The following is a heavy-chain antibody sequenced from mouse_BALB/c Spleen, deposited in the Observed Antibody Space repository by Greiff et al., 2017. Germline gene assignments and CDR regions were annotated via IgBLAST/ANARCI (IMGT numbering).Heavy chain of an antibody. CDR2: ISSGSSTI. CDR1: GFTFSSLG. Sequence: DVKLQESGGGLVQPGGSRKLSCAASGFTFSSLGMHWVRQAPEKGLEWVAYISSGSSTIYYADTVKGRFTISRDNPKNTLFLQMTSLRSEDTAMYYCARGPDYYAMDYWGQGTSVTVSS. CDR3: ARGPDYYAMDY. V-gene: IGHV5-17*02. J-gene: IGHJ4*01.